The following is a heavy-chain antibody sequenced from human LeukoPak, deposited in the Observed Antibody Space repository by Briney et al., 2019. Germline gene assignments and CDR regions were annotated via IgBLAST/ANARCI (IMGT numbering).Heavy chain of an antibody. CDR1: GFTFSSYG. CDR3: ARDLDAFDI. V-gene: IGHV3-30*03. CDR2: IFYDGTNK. J-gene: IGHJ3*02. Sequence: GGSLRLSCAASGFTFSSYGVHWVRQAPGKGLEWVAVIFYDGTNKYYADSVKGRFTISRDNSKNTLYLQMNSLRAEDTAVYYCARDLDAFDIWGQGTMVTVSS.